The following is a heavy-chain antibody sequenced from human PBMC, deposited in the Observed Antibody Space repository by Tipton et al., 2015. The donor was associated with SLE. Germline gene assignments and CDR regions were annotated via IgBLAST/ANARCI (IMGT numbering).Heavy chain of an antibody. Sequence: TLSLTCAVYGGSFIGSYWTWIRQPPGKGLEWIGDIDHSGVTHYNPSLKSRVTISRDTSGNQFSLNLSSVTASDTAVYFCTRAEFSSNWYMYWHFDLWGRGTLVTVSS. V-gene: IGHV4-34*01. CDR3: TRAEFSSNWYMYWHFDL. J-gene: IGHJ2*01. CDR1: GGSFIGSY. D-gene: IGHD6-13*01. CDR2: IDHSGVT.